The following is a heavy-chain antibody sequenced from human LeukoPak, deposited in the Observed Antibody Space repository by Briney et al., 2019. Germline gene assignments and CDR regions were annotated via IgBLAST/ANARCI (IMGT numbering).Heavy chain of an antibody. J-gene: IGHJ5*02. Sequence: GESLKISCGASGYSFTHYWIAWVRQMPGKGLEWMGITYPGESNTRYSPSFQGQVTISVDKSINTVYLQWSSLKASDTAMYYCARHVTTSNYDITWFDPWGQGTLVIVSS. CDR3: ARHVTTSNYDITWFDP. CDR1: GYSFTHYW. V-gene: IGHV5-51*01. D-gene: IGHD3-16*01. CDR2: TYPGESNT.